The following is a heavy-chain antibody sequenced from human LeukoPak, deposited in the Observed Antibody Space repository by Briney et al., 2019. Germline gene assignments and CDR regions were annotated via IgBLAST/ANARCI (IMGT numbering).Heavy chain of an antibody. CDR2: INHSGST. CDR1: GGSISSYY. J-gene: IGHJ4*02. Sequence: SETLSLTCTVSGGSISSYYWSWIRQPPGKGLEWIGEINHSGSTNYNPSLKSRVTISVDTSKNQFSLKLSSVTAADTAVYYCARMGGYSYGYTDYWGQGTLVTVSS. V-gene: IGHV4-34*01. D-gene: IGHD5-18*01. CDR3: ARMGGYSYGYTDY.